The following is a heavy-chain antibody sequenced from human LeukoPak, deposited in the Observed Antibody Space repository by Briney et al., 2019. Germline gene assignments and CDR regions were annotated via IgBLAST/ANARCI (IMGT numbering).Heavy chain of an antibody. CDR2: IIPIFGTA. D-gene: IGHD6-6*01. Sequence: SVKVSCKGSGGTFSSYAISWVRQAPGQGLEWMAGIIPIFGTANYAQKFQGRVTITTDESTSTAYMELSSLRSEDTAVYYCARNPTPRQLAYYMDVWGKGTTVTVSS. CDR3: ARNPTPRQLAYYMDV. V-gene: IGHV1-69*05. CDR1: GGTFSSYA. J-gene: IGHJ6*03.